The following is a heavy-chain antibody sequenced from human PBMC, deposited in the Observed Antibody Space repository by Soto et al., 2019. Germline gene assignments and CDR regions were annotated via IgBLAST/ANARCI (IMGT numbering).Heavy chain of an antibody. CDR2: ISSAGSFI. J-gene: IGHJ3*02. D-gene: IGHD3-10*01. V-gene: IGHV3-11*01. Sequence: GGSLRLSCAASGFSFTGYYMTWIRQSPGKGLEWVSFISSAGSFIYYADSVKGRFTVSRDKADNLLYLQMSSLRAEDTSVYYCAMRHYFAFDIWGQGTMVTVSS. CDR3: AMRHYFAFDI. CDR1: GFSFTGYY.